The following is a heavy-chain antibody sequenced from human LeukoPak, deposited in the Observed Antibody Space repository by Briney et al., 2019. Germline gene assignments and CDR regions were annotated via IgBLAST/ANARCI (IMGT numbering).Heavy chain of an antibody. CDR1: GYTFTRFG. CDR3: ARDVTMALYGMDV. D-gene: IGHD3-10*01. J-gene: IGHJ6*02. CDR2: INAGNGNT. Sequence: VASVKVSCTASGYTFTRFGISWVRQAPGQRLEWMGWINAGNGNTKYSQKFQGRVTITRDTSASTAYMELSSLRSEDTAVYYCARDVTMALYGMDVWGQGTTVTVSS. V-gene: IGHV1-3*01.